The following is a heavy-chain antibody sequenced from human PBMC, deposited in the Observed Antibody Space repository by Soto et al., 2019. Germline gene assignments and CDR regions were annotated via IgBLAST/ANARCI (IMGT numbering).Heavy chain of an antibody. Sequence: QVQLVESGGGVVQPGRSLRLSCAASGFTFSSYGMHWVRQAPGKGLEWVAVIWYDGSNKYYADSVKGRFTISRDNSKNTLYLQMNSLRAEDTAVYYCARRGLLVVIDYWGQGTLVTVSS. D-gene: IGHD2-15*01. V-gene: IGHV3-33*01. J-gene: IGHJ4*02. CDR1: GFTFSSYG. CDR3: ARRGLLVVIDY. CDR2: IWYDGSNK.